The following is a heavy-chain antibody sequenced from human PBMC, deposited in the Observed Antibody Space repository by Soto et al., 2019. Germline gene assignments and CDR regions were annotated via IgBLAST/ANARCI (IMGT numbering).Heavy chain of an antibody. Sequence: GGSLRLSCAASGFTFDDYTMHWVRQAPGKGLEWVSLISWDGGSTYYADSVKGRFTISRDNSKNSLYLQMNSLRTEDTALYYCALKDPRDSSGWYFLDYWGQGTLVTVSS. CDR3: ALKDPRDSSGWYFLDY. CDR1: GFTFDDYT. J-gene: IGHJ4*02. CDR2: ISWDGGST. D-gene: IGHD6-19*01. V-gene: IGHV3-43*01.